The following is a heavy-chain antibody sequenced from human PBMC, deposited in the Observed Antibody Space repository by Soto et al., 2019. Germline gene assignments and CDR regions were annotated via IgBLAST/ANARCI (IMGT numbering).Heavy chain of an antibody. CDR2: INHSGST. CDR3: AGGIWFDP. Sequence: QVQLQQWGAGLLKPSETLSLTCAVYGGSFSGYYWSWIRQPPGKGLEWIGEINHSGSTNYNPSLKIRVTISVDTSKNQFSLKLSSVTAADTAVYYCAGGIWFDPWGQGTLVTVSS. J-gene: IGHJ5*02. CDR1: GGSFSGYY. V-gene: IGHV4-34*01.